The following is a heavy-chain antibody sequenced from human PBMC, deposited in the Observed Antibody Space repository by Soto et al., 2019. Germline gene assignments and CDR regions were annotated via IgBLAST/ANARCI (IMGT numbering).Heavy chain of an antibody. V-gene: IGHV1-69*02. Sequence: QVQLVQSGAEVKKPGSSVKVSCKASGGTFSSYTISWVRQAPGQGLEWMGRIIPILGIANYAQKFQGRVTITADKSTSTAYMELSSLRSEDTAVYYCAKTIPNYYGSGSYYPMDVWGQGTTVTVSS. D-gene: IGHD3-10*01. CDR3: AKTIPNYYGSGSYYPMDV. CDR2: IIPILGIA. CDR1: GGTFSSYT. J-gene: IGHJ6*02.